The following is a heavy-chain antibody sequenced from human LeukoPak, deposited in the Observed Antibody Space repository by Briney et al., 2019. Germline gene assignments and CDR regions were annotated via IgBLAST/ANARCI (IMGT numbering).Heavy chain of an antibody. CDR3: AKDSNWSFDY. CDR2: IRYDGSNK. V-gene: IGHV3-30*02. D-gene: IGHD3-3*01. Sequence: GGSLRLSCAASGFTFSSYGMHWVRQAPGKGLEWVAFIRYDGSNKYYADSVKGRFTISRDNSRNTLYLQMNSLRAADTAVYYCAKDSNWSFDYWGQGTLVTVSS. CDR1: GFTFSSYG. J-gene: IGHJ4*02.